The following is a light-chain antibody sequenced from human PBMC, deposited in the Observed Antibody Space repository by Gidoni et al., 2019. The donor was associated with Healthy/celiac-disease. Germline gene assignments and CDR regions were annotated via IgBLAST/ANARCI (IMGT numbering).Light chain of an antibody. J-gene: IGKJ4*01. V-gene: IGKV3-11*01. CDR2: DAS. CDR3: QQRSSWPLT. Sequence: ENVVTTSPATLSRSPGDRDTLSCRASQSVSSCLAWYQQKPGQAPKLLIYDASNRATGIPSRFSGSGSGTDFTLTISSLEPEDFAVYYCQQRSSWPLTFGGGTKVEIK. CDR1: QSVSSC.